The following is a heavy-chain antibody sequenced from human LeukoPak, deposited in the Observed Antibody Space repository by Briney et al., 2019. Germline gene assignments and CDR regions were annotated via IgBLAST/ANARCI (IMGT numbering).Heavy chain of an antibody. V-gene: IGHV4-39*02. Sequence: PSETLSLLYTVSGVSISRIIYYCAWIRQPPGKGLEWIGSIFYSGNTYYNPSLKSRVTISVDTSKNHFSLKLSSVTSADTAVYNCASSSSGGLLFWDRGPGTLVTVSS. D-gene: IGHD6-19*01. CDR3: ASSSSGGLLFWD. CDR2: IFYSGNT. CDR1: GVSISRIIYY. J-gene: IGHJ4*02.